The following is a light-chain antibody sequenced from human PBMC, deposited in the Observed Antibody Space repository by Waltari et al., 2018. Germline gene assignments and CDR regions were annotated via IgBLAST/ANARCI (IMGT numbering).Light chain of an antibody. CDR1: QTISRY. CDR3: QQTYSFTRT. Sequence: DIQMTQSPSSLSASVGDRVTITCRASQTISRYLHWYQQKPGKAPNLLIYAASSLQSGVPSRFSGSGSGRDFTLIITGLQPEDFATYYCQQTYSFTRTFGQGTKVEIK. CDR2: AAS. V-gene: IGKV1-39*01. J-gene: IGKJ1*01.